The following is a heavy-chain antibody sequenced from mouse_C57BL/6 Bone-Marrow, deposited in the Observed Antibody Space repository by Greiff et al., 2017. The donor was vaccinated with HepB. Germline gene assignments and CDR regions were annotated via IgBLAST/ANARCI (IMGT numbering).Heavy chain of an antibody. D-gene: IGHD2-4*01. CDR3: AREGDYDGDVPFAY. V-gene: IGHV1-55*01. Sequence: QVQLQQPGAELVKPGASVKMSCKASGYTFTSYWITWVKQRPGQGLEWIGDIYPGSGSTNYNEKFKSKATLTVDTSSSTAYMQISSLTSEDSAVYYCAREGDYDGDVPFAYWGQGTLVTVSA. J-gene: IGHJ3*01. CDR1: GYTFTSYW. CDR2: IYPGSGST.